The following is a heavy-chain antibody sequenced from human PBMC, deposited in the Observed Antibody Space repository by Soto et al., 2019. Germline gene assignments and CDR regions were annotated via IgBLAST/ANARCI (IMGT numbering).Heavy chain of an antibody. D-gene: IGHD1-26*01. Sequence: QVQLVQSGAEVRKPGASVKVTCEASGGTFNTYSINWVRQAPGRGLEWVGQIVPRYDSVNYAENFQGRVTFTADKSTKTAYMELTSLRSEDTALYFCATWRSYSGSYCFDYWGQGTLVTVSS. J-gene: IGHJ4*02. CDR3: ATWRSYSGSYCFDY. CDR2: IVPRYDSV. CDR1: GGTFNTYS. V-gene: IGHV1-69*06.